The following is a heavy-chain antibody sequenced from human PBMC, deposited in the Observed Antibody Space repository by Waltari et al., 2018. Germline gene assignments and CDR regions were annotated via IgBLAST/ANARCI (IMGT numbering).Heavy chain of an antibody. CDR2: IIPIVGTA. V-gene: IGHV1-69*05. J-gene: IGHJ1*01. Sequence: QVQLVQSGAEVKKPGSSVKVSCKASGGTFSSYAISWVRRAPGQGLEWMGGIIPIVGTANSSQKVQGRVTITTDESTSTAYMELSSLRSEDTAVYYCARGLLRFLEWLFYWGQGTLVTVSS. CDR3: ARGLLRFLEWLFY. CDR1: GGTFSSYA. D-gene: IGHD3-3*01.